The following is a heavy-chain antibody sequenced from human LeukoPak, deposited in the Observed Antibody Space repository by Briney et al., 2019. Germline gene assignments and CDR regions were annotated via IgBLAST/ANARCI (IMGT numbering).Heavy chain of an antibody. D-gene: IGHD1-26*01. CDR1: GFTFSSYA. J-gene: IGHJ4*02. CDR3: ARVSSPYIVGATPTLY. Sequence: PGGSLRLSCAASGFTFSSYAMHWVRQAPGKGLEWVAVISYDGSNKYYADSVKGRFTISRDNSKNTLYLQMNSLRAEDTAVYYCARVSSPYIVGATPTLYWGQGTLVTVSS. V-gene: IGHV3-30*04. CDR2: ISYDGSNK.